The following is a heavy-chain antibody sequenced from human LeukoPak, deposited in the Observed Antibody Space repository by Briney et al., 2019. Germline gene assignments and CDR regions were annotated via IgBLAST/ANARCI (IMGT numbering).Heavy chain of an antibody. Sequence: HPGGSLRLSCAASGFTFSSYAMSWVRQAPGKGLEWVSAISGSGGSTYYADSVKGRFTISRDNSKNTLYLQMNSLRAEDTAVYYCAKDRSDYDSWSGPNWFDPWGQGTLVTVSS. CDR2: ISGSGGST. CDR3: AKDRSDYDSWSGPNWFDP. J-gene: IGHJ5*02. D-gene: IGHD3-3*01. V-gene: IGHV3-23*01. CDR1: GFTFSSYA.